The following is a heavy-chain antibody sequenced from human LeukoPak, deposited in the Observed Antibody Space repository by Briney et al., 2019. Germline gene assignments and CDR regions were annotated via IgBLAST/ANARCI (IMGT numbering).Heavy chain of an antibody. V-gene: IGHV3-74*01. CDR3: ARSFISGLDY. CDR1: GFTFSSYW. Sequence: GGSLRLSCAASGFTFSSYWMHWVRQAPGKGLVWVSRISSDGSSTSYADSVKGRFTISRDNAKNTLYLQMNSLRAEDTAVYYCARSFISGLDYWGQGTLVTVSS. CDR2: ISSDGSST. D-gene: IGHD2-15*01. J-gene: IGHJ4*02.